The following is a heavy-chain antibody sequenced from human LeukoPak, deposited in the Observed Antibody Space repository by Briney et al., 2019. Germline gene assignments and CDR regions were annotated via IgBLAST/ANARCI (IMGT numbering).Heavy chain of an antibody. V-gene: IGHV3-23*01. CDR3: AKVQFNWGPIDY. CDR2: IDGSGDKT. CDR1: GFTFSNFA. J-gene: IGHJ4*02. Sequence: PGGSLRLSCAASGFTFSNFAIRWVRQVPGKGLEWVSSIDGSGDKTHYPDSVRGRFTVSRDNSKNTLYLQMNSLRVEDTATNFCAKVQFNWGPIDYWGQGTPVIVSS. D-gene: IGHD7-27*01.